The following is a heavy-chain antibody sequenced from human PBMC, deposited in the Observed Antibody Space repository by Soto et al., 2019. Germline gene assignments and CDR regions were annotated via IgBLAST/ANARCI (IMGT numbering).Heavy chain of an antibody. CDR3: AREAIYYDTSGFSLYYFDY. D-gene: IGHD3-22*01. CDR2: ISDDGSNK. Sequence: SLRLSCAASGFTFNTDTMHWVRQAPGKGLEWVALISDDGSNKHYADSVKGRFSISRDNSKNTLYLQLNSLRPEDTAVYYCAREAIYYDTSGFSLYYFDYWGQGSLVTVSS. V-gene: IGHV3-30-3*01. J-gene: IGHJ4*02. CDR1: GFTFNTDT.